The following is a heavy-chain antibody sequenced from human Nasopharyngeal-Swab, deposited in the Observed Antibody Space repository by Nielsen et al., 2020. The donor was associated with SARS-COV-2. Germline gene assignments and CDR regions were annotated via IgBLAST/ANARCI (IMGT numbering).Heavy chain of an antibody. CDR2: IYYSGST. CDR3: ARGGRITIFGVVIKGLYFDY. J-gene: IGHJ4*02. D-gene: IGHD3-3*01. V-gene: IGHV4-31*02. Sequence: PGKGLEWIGYIYYSGSTYYNPSLKSRVTISIDTSKNQFSLKLSSVTAADTAVYYCARGGRITIFGVVIKGLYFDYWGQGTLVTVSS.